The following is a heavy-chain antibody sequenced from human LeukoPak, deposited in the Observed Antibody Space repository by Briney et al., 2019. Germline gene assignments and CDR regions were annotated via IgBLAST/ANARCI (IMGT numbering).Heavy chain of an antibody. Sequence: SVKVSCKASGYTFTSYGISWVRQAPGQGLEWMGGIIPIFGTANYAQKFQGRVTITTDKSTSTVYMDLSSLRSEDTAVYYCARDRDGYNGGDYWGQGTLVTVSS. J-gene: IGHJ4*02. CDR2: IIPIFGTA. V-gene: IGHV1-69*05. CDR1: GYTFTSYG. D-gene: IGHD5-24*01. CDR3: ARDRDGYNGGDY.